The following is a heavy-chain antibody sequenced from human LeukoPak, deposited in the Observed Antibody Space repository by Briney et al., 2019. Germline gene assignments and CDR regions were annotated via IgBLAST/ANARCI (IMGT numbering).Heavy chain of an antibody. CDR1: GGSISSGDYY. Sequence: SETLSLTCTVSGGSISSGDYYWSWIRQPPGKGLEWIGYIYYSGSTYYNPSLKSRVTISLDTSKNQFSLKLSSVTAADTALYYCARGGATADYWGQGTLVTVSS. V-gene: IGHV4-30-4*02. CDR2: IYYSGST. J-gene: IGHJ4*02. D-gene: IGHD1-26*01. CDR3: ARGGATADY.